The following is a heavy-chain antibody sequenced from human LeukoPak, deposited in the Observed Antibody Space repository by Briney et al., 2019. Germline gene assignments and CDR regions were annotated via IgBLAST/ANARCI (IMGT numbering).Heavy chain of an antibody. V-gene: IGHV3-43*02. CDR1: GFTFDDYA. CDR3: AKEDYSSSWYALDY. CDR2: ISGDGGSI. Sequence: GGSLRLSCAASGFTFDDYAIYWVRQGPGKGLEWVSHISGDGGSIYYADSVKGRFTIFRDNSKNSLYLQMNSLRTEDTALYYCAKEDYSSSWYALDYWGQGTLVTVSS. D-gene: IGHD6-13*01. J-gene: IGHJ4*02.